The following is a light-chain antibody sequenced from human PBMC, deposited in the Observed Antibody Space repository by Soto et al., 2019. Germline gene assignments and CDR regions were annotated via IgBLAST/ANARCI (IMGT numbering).Light chain of an antibody. CDR1: SRDVGSYNR. Sequence: QSVLTQPPSVSGSPGQSVTISCTGTSRDVGSYNRVSWYQQPPGTAPKLMIYEVSNRPSGVPDRFSGSKSGNTASLTISGLQAEDEADYYCSSYTSTSIYVFGTGTKVTVL. J-gene: IGLJ1*01. CDR3: SSYTSTSIYV. CDR2: EVS. V-gene: IGLV2-18*02.